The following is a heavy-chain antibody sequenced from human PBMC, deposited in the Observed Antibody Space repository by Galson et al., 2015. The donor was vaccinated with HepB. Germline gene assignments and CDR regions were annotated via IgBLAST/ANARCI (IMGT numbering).Heavy chain of an antibody. Sequence: SLRLSCAASGFTFSSYGMHWVRQAPGKGLEWVAVIWYDGSNKYYADSVKGRFTISRDNSKNSLYLQMNSLRAEDTAVYYCARGTFRGATGGWFDPWGQGTLVTVSS. CDR2: IWYDGSNK. D-gene: IGHD3-10*01. CDR3: ARGTFRGATGGWFDP. J-gene: IGHJ5*02. V-gene: IGHV3-33*01. CDR1: GFTFSSYG.